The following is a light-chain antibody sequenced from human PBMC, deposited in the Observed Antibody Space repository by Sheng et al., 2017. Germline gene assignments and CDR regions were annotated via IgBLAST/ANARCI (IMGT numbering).Light chain of an antibody. CDR1: QSVSSY. CDR3: QQYGSSPFT. CDR2: AAS. V-gene: IGKV3-20*01. J-gene: IGKJ3*01. Sequence: EIVLTQSPATLSLSPGERATLSCRASQSVSSYLAWYQQKPGQAPRLVIFAASTRATGIPDRFSGTGSRTDFTLTISRLEPEDFAVYYCQQYGSSPFTFGPGTRVDIK.